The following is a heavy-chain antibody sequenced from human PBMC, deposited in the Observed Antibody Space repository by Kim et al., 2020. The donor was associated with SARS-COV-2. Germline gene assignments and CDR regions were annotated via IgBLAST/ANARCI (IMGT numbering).Heavy chain of an antibody. Sequence: GGSLRLSCAASGFTFSSYSMNWVRQAPGKGLEWVSSISSSSSYTYYADSVKGRFTISRDNAKNSLYLQMNSLRAEDTAVYYCARDSSSSLDIWGQGTMV. CDR1: GFTFSSYS. J-gene: IGHJ3*02. V-gene: IGHV3-21*01. CDR2: ISSSSSYT. CDR3: ARDSSSSLDI. D-gene: IGHD6-6*01.